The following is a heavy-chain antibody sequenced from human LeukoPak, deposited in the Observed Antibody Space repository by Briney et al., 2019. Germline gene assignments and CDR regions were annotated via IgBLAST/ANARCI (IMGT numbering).Heavy chain of an antibody. CDR2: ISANNGNT. CDR3: ARSSVVVVTAIADF. CDR1: GYSFTSYG. V-gene: IGHV1-18*01. D-gene: IGHD2-21*02. Sequence: ASVKVSCKASGYSFTSYGISWVRQAPGQGLEWMGWISANNGNTNSAQKLQGRVTMTTDTSTSTAYMELRSLRFDDTAVYYCARSSVVVVTAIADFWGQGTRVTVSS. J-gene: IGHJ4*02.